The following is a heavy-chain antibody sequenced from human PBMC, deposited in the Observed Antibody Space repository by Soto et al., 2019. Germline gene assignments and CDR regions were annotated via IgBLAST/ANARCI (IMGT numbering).Heavy chain of an antibody. J-gene: IGHJ6*02. CDR3: AGDDYGMDV. CDR2: IWYDASNK. Sequence: QVQLVESGGGVVQPGRSLRLSCAASRFTFSNYGMHWVRQAPGKGLEWVAVIWYDASNKYYADSVKGRFTISRDNSKNTLYLQRNSLRAEDTVVYYCAGDDYGMDVWGQGATVTVSS. V-gene: IGHV3-33*01. CDR1: RFTFSNYG.